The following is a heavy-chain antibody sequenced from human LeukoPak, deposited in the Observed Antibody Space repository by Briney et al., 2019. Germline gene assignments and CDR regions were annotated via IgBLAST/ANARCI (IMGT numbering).Heavy chain of an antibody. CDR1: GFTFSSYA. D-gene: IGHD2-2*02. Sequence: GRSLRLSCAASGFTFSSYAMHWVRQAPGKGLEWVAVISYDGSNKYYADSVKGRFTISRDNSKNTLYLQMNSLRAEDTAVYYCARDHTRFFDYWGQGTLVTVSS. J-gene: IGHJ4*02. CDR2: ISYDGSNK. CDR3: ARDHTRFFDY. V-gene: IGHV3-30-3*01.